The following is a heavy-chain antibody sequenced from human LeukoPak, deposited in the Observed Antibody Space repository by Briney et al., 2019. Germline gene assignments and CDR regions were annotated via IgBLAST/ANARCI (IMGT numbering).Heavy chain of an antibody. CDR3: ARVGIAAAGTLDY. Sequence: GASAKVSCKASGGTFSSYAISWVRQAPGQGLEWMGGIIPIFGTANYAQKFQGRVTITTDESTSTACMELSSLRSEDTAVYYCARVGIAAAGTLDYWGQGTLVTVSS. CDR1: GGTFSSYA. D-gene: IGHD6-13*01. V-gene: IGHV1-69*05. J-gene: IGHJ4*02. CDR2: IIPIFGTA.